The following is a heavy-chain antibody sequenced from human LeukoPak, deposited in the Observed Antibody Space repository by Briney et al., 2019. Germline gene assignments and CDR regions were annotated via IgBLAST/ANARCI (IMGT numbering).Heavy chain of an antibody. D-gene: IGHD5-18*01. Sequence: GASVKVSCKASGGTFSSYAIRWVRQAPGQGLEWMGGIIPIFGTANYAQKFQGRVTITADESTSTAYMELSSLRSEDTAVYYCARDRGGYSYGLWYFDYWGQGTLVTVSS. CDR2: IIPIFGTA. CDR1: GGTFSSYA. J-gene: IGHJ4*02. V-gene: IGHV1-69*13. CDR3: ARDRGGYSYGLWYFDY.